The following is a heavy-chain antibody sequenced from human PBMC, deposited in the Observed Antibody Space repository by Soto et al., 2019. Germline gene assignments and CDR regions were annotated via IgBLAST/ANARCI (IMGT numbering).Heavy chain of an antibody. Sequence: QPGGSLRLSCAASGFTFSSYGMHWVRQAPGKGLEWVVVIWYDGSNKYYAESVKGRFTISRDNSKNTLYLQMNSLRAEDTAVYYCARSGYSYLGLQLWFGRCDWFDPWGQGTLVTVSS. CDR1: GFTFSSYG. CDR2: IWYDGSNK. D-gene: IGHD5-18*01. J-gene: IGHJ5*02. V-gene: IGHV3-33*01. CDR3: ARSGYSYLGLQLWFGRCDWFDP.